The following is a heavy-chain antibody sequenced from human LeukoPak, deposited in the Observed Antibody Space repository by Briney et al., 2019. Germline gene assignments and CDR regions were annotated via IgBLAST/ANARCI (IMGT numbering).Heavy chain of an antibody. CDR1: GFTFSSYE. CDR3: AREKPELDY. V-gene: IGHV3-48*03. CDR2: ISSSGSTI. Sequence: GSLRLSCAASGFTFSSYEMNWVRQAPGKGLEWVSYISSSGSTIYYADSVKGRFTISRDNAKNSLYLQMKSLRVEDTAVYYCAREKPELDYWGQGTLVTVSS. J-gene: IGHJ4*02.